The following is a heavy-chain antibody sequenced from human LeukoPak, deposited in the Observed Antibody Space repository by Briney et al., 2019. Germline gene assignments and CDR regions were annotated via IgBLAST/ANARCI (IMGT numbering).Heavy chain of an antibody. Sequence: GSSVKVSCKASGGTFSSYAISWVRQAPGQGLEWMGRIIPILGIANYAQKFQGRVTITADKSTSTAYMELSSLRSEDTAVYYCAYGSGGGLVYLTTFDYWGQGTLVTVSS. V-gene: IGHV1-69*04. D-gene: IGHD2-8*01. J-gene: IGHJ4*02. CDR1: GGTFSSYA. CDR3: AYGSGGGLVYLTTFDY. CDR2: IIPILGIA.